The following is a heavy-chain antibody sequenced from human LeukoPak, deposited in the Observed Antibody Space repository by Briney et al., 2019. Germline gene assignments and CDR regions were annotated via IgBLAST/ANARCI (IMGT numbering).Heavy chain of an antibody. J-gene: IGHJ4*02. CDR2: IYSSGTT. V-gene: IGHV4-59*08. Sequence: SETLSLLCSFSGDFIMSYYGICFRQHPGKGLEWLVYIYSSGTTNYNPSLKSRLTMSLDTYKKHLSLRLTSVSAADTAVYYCARHLRSFPDYWGQGTLVTVSS. D-gene: IGHD3-3*02. CDR3: ARHLRSFPDY. CDR1: GDFIMSYY.